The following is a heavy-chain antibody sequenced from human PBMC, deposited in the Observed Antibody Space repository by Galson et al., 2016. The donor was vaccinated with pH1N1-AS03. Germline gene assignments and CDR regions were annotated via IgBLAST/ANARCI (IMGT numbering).Heavy chain of an antibody. J-gene: IGHJ3*02. D-gene: IGHD2/OR15-2a*01. V-gene: IGHV2-5*02. Sequence: VKPTQTLTLTCSVSGVSVTSSGVGVGWIRQPPGKALEWLALVYWDETRRYSPSLKNRLTITKDSSKNQVVLTVTSVDPMDIATYFCALPNSGGNAFEIWGPGTMVTVSS. CDR2: VYWDETR. CDR1: GVSVTSSGVG. CDR3: ALPNSGGNAFEI.